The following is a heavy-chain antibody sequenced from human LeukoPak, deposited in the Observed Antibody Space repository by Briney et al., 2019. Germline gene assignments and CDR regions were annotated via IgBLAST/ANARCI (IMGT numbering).Heavy chain of an antibody. CDR2: IYYSGST. CDR3: ARDSHYDFWSGRDAFDI. J-gene: IGHJ3*02. CDR1: GFTFSDYY. V-gene: IGHV4-59*01. D-gene: IGHD3-3*01. Sequence: GSLRLSCAASGFTFSDYYMSWIRQAPGKGLEWIGYIYYSGSTNYNPSLKSRVTISVDTSKNQFSLKLSSVTAADTAVYYCARDSHYDFWSGRDAFDIWGQGTMVTVSS.